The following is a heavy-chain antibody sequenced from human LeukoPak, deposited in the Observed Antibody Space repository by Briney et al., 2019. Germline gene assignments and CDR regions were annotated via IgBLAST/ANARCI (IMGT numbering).Heavy chain of an antibody. D-gene: IGHD3-3*01. CDR2: IYYSGST. CDR1: GGSISSGDYY. V-gene: IGHV4-30-4*08. Sequence: SETLSLTCTVSGGSISSGDYYWSWIRQPPGKGLEWIGYIYYSGSTYYNPSLKSRVTISVDTSKNQFSLKLSSVTAADTAVYYCAAHGGSDFWSGYYTGGDAFYIWGQGTMVAVSS. J-gene: IGHJ3*02. CDR3: AAHGGSDFWSGYYTGGDAFYI.